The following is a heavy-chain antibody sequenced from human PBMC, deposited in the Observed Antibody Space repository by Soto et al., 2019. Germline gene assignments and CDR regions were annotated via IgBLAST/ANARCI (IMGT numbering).Heavy chain of an antibody. Sequence: QAQLVESGGGVVQPGTSLRLSCAASGFTFSSYGMHWVRQAPGKGLEWVALISYDGKNIHYANSVKGRFTISRENSKNRLYLQMNRLRGEDTAEYYCAKDRIEVAGLLLGYGMDVWGQGTTVTVSS. V-gene: IGHV3-30*18. CDR3: AKDRIEVAGLLLGYGMDV. CDR1: GFTFSSYG. CDR2: ISYDGKNI. D-gene: IGHD6-19*01. J-gene: IGHJ6*02.